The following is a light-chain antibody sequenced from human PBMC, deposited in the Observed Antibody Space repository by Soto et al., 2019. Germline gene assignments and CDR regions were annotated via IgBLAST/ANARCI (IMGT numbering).Light chain of an antibody. CDR3: SSYTSSSLYV. CDR1: SSDVGGYNY. V-gene: IGLV2-8*01. CDR2: DVS. J-gene: IGLJ1*01. Sequence: QSALTQPPSASGSPGQSVAISCTGTSSDVGGYNYASWYQQHPGKAPKLMIYDVSRRPSGVPDRFSGSKSGNTASLTISGLQAEDEADYYCSSYTSSSLYVFGTGTKLTVL.